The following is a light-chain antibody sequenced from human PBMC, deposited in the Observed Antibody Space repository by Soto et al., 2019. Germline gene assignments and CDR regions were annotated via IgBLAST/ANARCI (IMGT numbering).Light chain of an antibody. V-gene: IGKV1-27*01. CDR2: AAS. CDR1: PGISNY. J-gene: IGKJ4*01. Sequence: DIQMTQSPSSLSASVGDRVSITCRASPGISNYLAWYQQKPGKVPKLLIYAASTLQSGVPSRFSGSGSGTDFTLTISSLQPEDVATYYCQRYNPAPLTFGGGTNVEIK. CDR3: QRYNPAPLT.